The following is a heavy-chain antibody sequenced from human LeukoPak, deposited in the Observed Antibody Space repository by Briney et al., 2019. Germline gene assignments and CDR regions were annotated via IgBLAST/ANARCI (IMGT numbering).Heavy chain of an antibody. Sequence: GGSLRLSCAASGFTFSSNSMNWVRQAPGKGLEWVSPISSSSSYIYYADSVKGRFTISRDNAKNSLYLQMNSLRAEDTAVYYCASKFHYYDSSGYYLWGQGTLVTVSS. CDR2: ISSSSSYI. V-gene: IGHV3-21*01. CDR3: ASKFHYYDSSGYYL. CDR1: GFTFSSNS. D-gene: IGHD3-22*01. J-gene: IGHJ4*02.